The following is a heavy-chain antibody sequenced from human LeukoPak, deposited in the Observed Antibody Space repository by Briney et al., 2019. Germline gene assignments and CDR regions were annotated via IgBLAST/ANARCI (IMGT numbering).Heavy chain of an antibody. V-gene: IGHV1-2*02. CDR1: GYTLTGYY. CDR2: INPNSGGT. D-gene: IGHD1/OR15-1a*01. CDR3: ARVFRGNNNWYRPYDY. J-gene: IGHJ4*02. Sequence: ASVKVSCKASGYTLTGYYMHWVRQTPGQGLEWMGWINPNSGGTNYAQKFRDRVTMTRDTSINTAYMELSRLRSDDTAVYYCARVFRGNNNWYRPYDYWGQGTLVTVSS.